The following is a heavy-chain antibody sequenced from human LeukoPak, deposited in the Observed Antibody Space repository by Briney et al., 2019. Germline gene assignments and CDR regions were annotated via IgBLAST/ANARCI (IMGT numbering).Heavy chain of an antibody. CDR1: GGTFSSYA. J-gene: IGHJ3*02. CDR2: IIPIFGTA. CDR3: ARVNLVVVAAIGVGHAFDI. V-gene: IGHV1-69*06. Sequence: SVKVSCKASGGTFSSYAISWVRQAPGQGLEWMGGIIPIFGTANYAQKFQGRVRITADKSTSTAYMELSSLRSEDTAVYYCARVNLVVVAAIGVGHAFDIWGQGTMVTVSS. D-gene: IGHD2-15*01.